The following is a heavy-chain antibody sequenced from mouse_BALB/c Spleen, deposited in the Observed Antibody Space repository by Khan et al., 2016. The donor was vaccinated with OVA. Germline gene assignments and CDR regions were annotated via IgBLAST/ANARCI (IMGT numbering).Heavy chain of an antibody. J-gene: IGHJ2*01. CDR1: GFSLTSYC. CDR2: IWAGGGI. CDR3: ARLEDK. V-gene: IGHV2-9*02. Sequence: QVRLQQSGPGLVAPSQSLSITCTVSGFSLTSYCVHWVRQPPGKGLEWLGVIWAGGGITYYSALMSRLSNSKDNSKSQVFLKMNSLQTDDTAVYYCARLEDKWGQGTTLTVSS.